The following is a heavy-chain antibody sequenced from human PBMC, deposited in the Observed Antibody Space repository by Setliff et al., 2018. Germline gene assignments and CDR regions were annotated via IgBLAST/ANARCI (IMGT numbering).Heavy chain of an antibody. Sequence: SETLSLTCSVARGSVSRTVYYWGWVRQSPGKGPEWVASIRDRGNTAYNPSLRSRLTISIDTSENQFSMKLISVTAADTAVYYCVRDLSGGQALWGQGTMVTVSS. J-gene: IGHJ3*01. D-gene: IGHD1-26*01. V-gene: IGHV4-39*07. CDR2: IRDRGNT. CDR1: RGSVSRTVYY. CDR3: VRDLSGGQAL.